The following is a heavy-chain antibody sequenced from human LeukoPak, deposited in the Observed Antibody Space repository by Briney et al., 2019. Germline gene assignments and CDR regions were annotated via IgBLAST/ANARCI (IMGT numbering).Heavy chain of an antibody. V-gene: IGHV1-2*02. CDR3: ASTKYSGSYALDY. CDR1: GYTFTGYY. J-gene: IGHJ4*02. Sequence: ASVKVSCKASGYTFTGYYMHWVRQAPGQGLEWMGWINPNSGVTNYAQKFQGRVTMTRDTSISTAYMALSRLTSDDTAIYYCASTKYSGSYALDYWGQGALVTVSS. D-gene: IGHD1-26*01. CDR2: INPNSGVT.